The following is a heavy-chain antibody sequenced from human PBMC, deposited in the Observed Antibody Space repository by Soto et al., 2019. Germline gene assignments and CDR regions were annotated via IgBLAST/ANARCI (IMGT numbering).Heavy chain of an antibody. V-gene: IGHV2-5*02. CDR2: IFWDDDK. Sequence: SGPTLVNPTQTLTLTCTFSGFSLSTSGVGVGWIRQPPAKALEWLGIIFWDDDKRYRPSLKRRVSITKDTSKNQLVLTMTNMDPVDTATYYCAHLAWKEMWPRAPVVNWGQGNPVTVS. CDR3: AHLAWKEMWPRAPVVN. CDR1: GFSLSTSGVG. J-gene: IGHJ4*02. D-gene: IGHD1-1*01.